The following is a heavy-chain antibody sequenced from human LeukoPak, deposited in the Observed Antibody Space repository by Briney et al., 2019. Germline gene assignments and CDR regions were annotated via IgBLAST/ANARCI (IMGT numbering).Heavy chain of an antibody. CDR2: IKQDGSEK. CDR1: GFTFSSYW. Sequence: GGSLRLSCAASGFTFSSYWMSWVRQAPGKGLEWVANIKQDGSEKYYVDSVKGRFTISRDNAKNSLYLQMNSLRAEDTAVYYCARESSLDILTGYLSPYYYYGMDVWGQGTTVTVSS. V-gene: IGHV3-7*01. J-gene: IGHJ6*02. CDR3: ARESSLDILTGYLSPYYYYGMDV. D-gene: IGHD3-9*01.